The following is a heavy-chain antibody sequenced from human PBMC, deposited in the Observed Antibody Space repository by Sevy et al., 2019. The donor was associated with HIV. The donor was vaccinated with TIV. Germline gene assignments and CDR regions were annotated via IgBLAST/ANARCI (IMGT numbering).Heavy chain of an antibody. J-gene: IGHJ4*02. CDR1: GYTFTSYG. Sequence: ASVKVSCKASGYTFTSYGISWVRQAPGQGLEWMGWISAYNGNTNYAQKLQGRVTMTTDTSTSTAYMELRSLRSDDTALYYCARDRPGDYDFWSGYLNDFDYWGQGTLVTVSS. CDR3: ARDRPGDYDFWSGYLNDFDY. V-gene: IGHV1-18*04. CDR2: ISAYNGNT. D-gene: IGHD3-3*01.